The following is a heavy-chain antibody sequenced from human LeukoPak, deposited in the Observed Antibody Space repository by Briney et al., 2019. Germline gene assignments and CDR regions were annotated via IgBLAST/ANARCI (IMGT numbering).Heavy chain of an antibody. CDR1: GFTFSNAW. D-gene: IGHD3-3*01. Sequence: GGSLRLSCAASGFTFSNAWMSWVRQAPGKGLEWVGRIKSKTDGGTTDYAAPEKGRFTISRDDSKNTLYLQMNSLKTEDTAVYYCTTDHRNDFWSGYYEPKTFDYWDQGTLVTVSS. CDR2: IKSKTDGGTT. CDR3: TTDHRNDFWSGYYEPKTFDY. V-gene: IGHV3-15*01. J-gene: IGHJ4*02.